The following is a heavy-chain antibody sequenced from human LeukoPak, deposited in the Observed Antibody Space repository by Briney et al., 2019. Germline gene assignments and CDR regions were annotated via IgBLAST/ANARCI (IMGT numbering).Heavy chain of an antibody. CDR1: GCTFTSYG. D-gene: IGHD2-2*01. Sequence: ASVKVSCKASGCTFTSYGITWVRQAPGQGLEWMGWISAYNGNTNYAQKLQGRVTMTTDRSTSTAYMEIRSLTSDDTAVYYWARVEAYCTSTSCLDYWGQGTLVTVSS. J-gene: IGHJ4*02. CDR2: ISAYNGNT. V-gene: IGHV1-18*01. CDR3: ARVEAYCTSTSCLDY.